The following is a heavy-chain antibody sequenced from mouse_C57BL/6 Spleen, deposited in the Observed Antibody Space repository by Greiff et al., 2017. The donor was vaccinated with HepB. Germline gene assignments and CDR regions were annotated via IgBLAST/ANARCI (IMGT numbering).Heavy chain of an antibody. CDR3: ARYYYGSSYDYAMDY. J-gene: IGHJ4*01. D-gene: IGHD1-1*01. V-gene: IGHV5-16*01. CDR2: INYDGSST. Sequence: EVKLVESAGGLVQPGSSMKLSCTASGFTFSDYYMAWVCQVPEKGLEWVANINYDGSSTYYLDSLKSRFIISRDNAKNILYLQMSSLKSEDTATYYCARYYYGSSYDYAMDYWGQGTSVTVSS. CDR1: GFTFSDYY.